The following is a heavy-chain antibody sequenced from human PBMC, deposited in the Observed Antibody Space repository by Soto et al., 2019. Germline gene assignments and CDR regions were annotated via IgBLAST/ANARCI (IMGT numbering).Heavy chain of an antibody. CDR1: GGSISSSSYY. V-gene: IGHV4-39*01. J-gene: IGHJ4*02. Sequence: LSLTCTVSGGSISSSSYYWGWIRQPPGKGLEWIGSIYYSGSTYYNPSLKSRVTISVDTSKNQFSLKLSSVTAADTAVYYCARRRLRARGCFDYWGQGTLVTVSS. CDR3: ARRRLRARGCFDY. D-gene: IGHD5-12*01. CDR2: IYYSGST.